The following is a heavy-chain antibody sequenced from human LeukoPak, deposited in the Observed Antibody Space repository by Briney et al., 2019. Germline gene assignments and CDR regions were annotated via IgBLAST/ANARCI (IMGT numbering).Heavy chain of an antibody. V-gene: IGHV5-10-1*01. CDR2: IDPSDSYT. CDR1: GYSFSSYW. D-gene: IGHD3-22*01. CDR3: ARNRYYYDFSGYYVDY. Sequence: GESLKISCKGSGYSFSSYWISWVCQMPGKGLEWMGSIDPSDSYTNCSPSFQGHVTVSTDKSISTAYLQWSSLRASDTAMYYCARNRYYYDFSGYYVDYWGQGTLVTVSS. J-gene: IGHJ4*02.